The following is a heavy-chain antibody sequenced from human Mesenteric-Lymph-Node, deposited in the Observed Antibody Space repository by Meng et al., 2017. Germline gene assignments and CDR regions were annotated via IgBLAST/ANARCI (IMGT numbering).Heavy chain of an antibody. CDR1: GGSMSGYY. CDR2: IYYSGST. CDR3: ARASYSSGWYPVYFDY. Sequence: SETLSLTCNVSGGSMSGYYWSWIRQPPGKGLEWLGYIYYSGSTNYNPSLKSRVTISVDTSKNQFSLRLKSVTAADTAVYFCARASYSSGWYPVYFDYWGKGKLVTVSS. J-gene: IGHJ4*02. D-gene: IGHD6-19*01. V-gene: IGHV4-59*01.